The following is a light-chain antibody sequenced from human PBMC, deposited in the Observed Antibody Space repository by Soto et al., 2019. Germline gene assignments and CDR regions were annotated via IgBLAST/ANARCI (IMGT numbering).Light chain of an antibody. J-gene: IGKJ3*01. CDR3: QQYGRSPPFT. CDR2: GAT. CDR1: QSVSSNY. V-gene: IGKV3-20*01. Sequence: EIVLTQSPGTLSLSPGERATLSCRASQSVSSNYLAWYQQKPGQAPRLLIYGATNRATGIPDRFSGSGSGADFTLTISRLEPEDVAVYYCQQYGRSPPFTFGPGTKVDI.